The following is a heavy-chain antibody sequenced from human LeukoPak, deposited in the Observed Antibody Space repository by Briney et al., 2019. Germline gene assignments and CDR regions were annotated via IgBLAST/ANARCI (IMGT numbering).Heavy chain of an antibody. Sequence: ASVKVSCKASGYTFTNYYIHWVRQAPGQGLEWMGLINPGGDNTDYAQNFQGRVTMTRDMSTSTVYMDLSSLRSEDTAVYYCARLEPSLRESTFDYWGQGTLVTVSS. CDR2: INPGGDNT. CDR1: GYTFTNYY. V-gene: IGHV1-46*01. J-gene: IGHJ4*02. CDR3: ARLEPSLRESTFDY. D-gene: IGHD5/OR15-5a*01.